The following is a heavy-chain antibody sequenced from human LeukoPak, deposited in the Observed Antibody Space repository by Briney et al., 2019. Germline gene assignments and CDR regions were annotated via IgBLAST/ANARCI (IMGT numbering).Heavy chain of an antibody. V-gene: IGHV4-30-2*01. CDR2: IYHSGST. Sequence: SETLSLTCTVSGGSISSSSYYWSWIRQPPGKGLEWIGYIYHSGSTYYNPSLKSRVTISVDRSKNQFSLKLSSVTAADTAVYYCARETRDGEYSYGNDAFDIWGQGTMVTVSS. CDR3: ARETRDGEYSYGNDAFDI. D-gene: IGHD5-18*01. J-gene: IGHJ3*02. CDR1: GGSISSSSYY.